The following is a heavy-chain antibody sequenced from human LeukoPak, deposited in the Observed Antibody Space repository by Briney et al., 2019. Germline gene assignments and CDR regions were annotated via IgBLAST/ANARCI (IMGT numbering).Heavy chain of an antibody. V-gene: IGHV3-7*01. J-gene: IGHJ3*02. CDR2: IKQDGSEK. D-gene: IGHD3-22*01. CDR3: ARDPGRRLLHAFDI. Sequence: GGSLRLSCAASGFTFSSYWMSWVRQAPGKGLEWVANIKQDGSEKYYVDSVKGRFTISRDNAKNSLYLQMNSLRAEDTAVYYCARDPGRRLLHAFDIWGQGTMVTVSS. CDR1: GFTFSSYW.